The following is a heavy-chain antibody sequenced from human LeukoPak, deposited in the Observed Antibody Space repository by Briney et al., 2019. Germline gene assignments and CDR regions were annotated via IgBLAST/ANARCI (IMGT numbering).Heavy chain of an antibody. CDR1: GYTFTSYA. J-gene: IGHJ4*02. V-gene: IGHV7-4-1*02. CDR2: INTNTGNP. D-gene: IGHD3-22*01. CDR3: ARFDSSGYYYNTFDY. Sequence: ASVKVSCKASGYTFTSYAMNWVRQAPGQGLKWMGWINTNTGNPTYAQGFTGRFVFSLDTSVSTAYLQISSLKAEDTAVYYCARFDSSGYYYNTFDYWGQGTLVTVSS.